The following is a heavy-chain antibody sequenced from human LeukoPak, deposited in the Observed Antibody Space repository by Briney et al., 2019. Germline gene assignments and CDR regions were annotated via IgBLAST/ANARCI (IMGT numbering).Heavy chain of an antibody. D-gene: IGHD3-16*01. V-gene: IGHV3-7*01. CDR1: GFTFSNAW. J-gene: IGHJ4*02. Sequence: SGGSLRLFCAASGFTFSNAWMAWVRQAPGKGLEWVANINQDGSTKQYVDSVRGRFTISRDNAKNSLYLQMNSLRAEDTGLYHCARDMKGSLDYWGQGTLVTVSS. CDR3: ARDMKGSLDY. CDR2: INQDGSTK.